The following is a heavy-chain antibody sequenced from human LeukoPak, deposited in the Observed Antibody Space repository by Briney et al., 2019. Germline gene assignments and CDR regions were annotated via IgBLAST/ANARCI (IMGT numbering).Heavy chain of an antibody. Sequence: PSETLSLTCTVSGGSISSYYWSWIRQPPRKGLEWIGYIYYSGSTNYNPSLKSRVTISVDTSKNQFSLKLSSVTAADTAVYYCARALGYCSGGSCYRWFDPWGQGTLVTVSS. CDR3: ARALGYCSGGSCYRWFDP. J-gene: IGHJ5*02. D-gene: IGHD2-15*01. CDR2: IYYSGST. V-gene: IGHV4-59*08. CDR1: GGSISSYY.